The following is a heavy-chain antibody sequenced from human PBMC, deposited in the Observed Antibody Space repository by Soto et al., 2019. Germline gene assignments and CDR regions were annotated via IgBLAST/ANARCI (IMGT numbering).Heavy chain of an antibody. CDR2: IYYIGST. CDR1: GGSISSSSHY. D-gene: IGHD5-18*01. V-gene: IGHV4-39*07. J-gene: IGHJ4*02. CDR3: ARGGYSYGSLFDY. Sequence: SETLSLTCTVSGGSISSSSHYWVWIRQPPGKGVDWISTIYYIGSTYSNPSLKSRVTISVDTSKNQCSLKLSSVTAADTAVYYCARGGYSYGSLFDYWGQGTLVTV.